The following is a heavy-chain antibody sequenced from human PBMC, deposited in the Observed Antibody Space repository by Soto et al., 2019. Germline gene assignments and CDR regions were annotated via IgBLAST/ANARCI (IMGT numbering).Heavy chain of an antibody. D-gene: IGHD3-10*01. CDR2: IYYSGST. CDR1: GGSISSGGYY. J-gene: IGHJ6*02. V-gene: IGHV4-31*03. CDR3: ARDQGRGTMVRGVPLKPRYYGMDV. Sequence: PSETLSLTCTVSGGSISSGGYYWSWIRQHPGKGLEWIGYIYYSGSTYYNPSLKSRVTISVDTSKNQFSLKLSSVTAADTAVYYCARDQGRGTMVRGVPLKPRYYGMDVWGQGTTVTVSS.